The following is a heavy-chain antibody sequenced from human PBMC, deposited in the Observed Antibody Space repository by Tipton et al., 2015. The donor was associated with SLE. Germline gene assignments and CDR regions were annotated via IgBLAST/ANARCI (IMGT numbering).Heavy chain of an antibody. J-gene: IGHJ1*01. CDR1: GGSISSGSYY. V-gene: IGHV4-61*09. CDR3: ARDRYLQH. Sequence: TLSLTCTVSGGSISSGSYYWSWIRQPAGKGLEWIGHIYTSGSTNYNPSLKSRVTISVDTSKNQFSLKLSSVTAADTAVYYCARDRYLQHWGQGTLVTVSS. CDR2: IYTSGST.